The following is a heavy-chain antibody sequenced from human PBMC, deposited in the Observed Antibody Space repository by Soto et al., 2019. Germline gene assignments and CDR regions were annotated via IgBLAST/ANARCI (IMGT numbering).Heavy chain of an antibody. V-gene: IGHV3-21*01. J-gene: IGHJ4*02. CDR2: ISSSSSSYI. CDR3: AFSSSWAYFEY. CDR1: GFTFSSYS. D-gene: IGHD6-13*01. Sequence: LRLSCAASGFTFSSYSMNWVRQAPGKGLEWVSSISSSSSSYIYYADSVKGRFTISRDNAKNSLYLQMNSLRAEDTAVYYCAFSSSWAYFEYWGQGTLVTVSS.